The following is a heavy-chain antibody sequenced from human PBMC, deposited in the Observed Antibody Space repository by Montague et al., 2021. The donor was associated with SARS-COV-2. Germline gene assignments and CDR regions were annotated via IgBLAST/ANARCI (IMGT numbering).Heavy chain of an antibody. V-gene: IGHV4-39*07. CDR1: GGSISSSSYY. CDR2: IYYSGST. D-gene: IGHD3-9*01. J-gene: IGHJ6*02. Sequence: SETRSLTCTVSGGSISSSSYYWGWIRQPPGKGREWIGSIYYSGSTYYNPSLKSRVTISVDTSKNQFSLKLSSVTAADTDVYYCASDGSLRFEILIGPRHYCNGMDVWGQGTTVTVSS. CDR3: ASDGSLRFEILIGPRHYCNGMDV.